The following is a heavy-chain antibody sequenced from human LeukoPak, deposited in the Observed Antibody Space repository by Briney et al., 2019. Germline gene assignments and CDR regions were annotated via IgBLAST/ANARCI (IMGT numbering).Heavy chain of an antibody. CDR3: ARHRVAAVGTFYFDY. CDR2: IYYSGST. CDR1: GVSISSSNYY. V-gene: IGHV4-39*01. D-gene: IGHD6-13*01. J-gene: IGHJ4*02. Sequence: PSETLSLTCTVSGVSISSSNYYWGWIRQPPGKGLEWIGTIYYSGSTNYNLSLKSRVTISVDTSKKLFSLKLSSVTAADTAVYYCARHRVAAVGTFYFDYWGQGTLVTVSS.